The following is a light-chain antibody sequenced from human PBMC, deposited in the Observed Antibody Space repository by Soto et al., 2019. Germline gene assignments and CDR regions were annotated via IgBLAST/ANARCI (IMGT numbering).Light chain of an antibody. CDR1: SSDVGGYQY. CDR2: AVN. J-gene: IGLJ1*01. Sequence: QSALTQPPSASGSPGQSVTISCTGTSSDVGGYQYVSWYQQYPGKAPKLMIYAVNKRPSGVPDRFSGSRSGNTASLTVSGLQAEDEADYYCSSYAGSNNYVFGTGTNVTVL. CDR3: SSYAGSNNYV. V-gene: IGLV2-8*01.